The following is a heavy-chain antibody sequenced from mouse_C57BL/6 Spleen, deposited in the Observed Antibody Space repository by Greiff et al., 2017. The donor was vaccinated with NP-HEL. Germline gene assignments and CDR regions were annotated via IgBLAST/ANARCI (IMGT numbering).Heavy chain of an antibody. J-gene: IGHJ2*01. CDR2: INPSTGGT. CDR1: GYSFTGYY. Sequence: EVQLQQSGPELVKPGASVKISCKASGYSFTGYYMNWVKQSPEKSLEWIGEINPSTGGTTYNQKFKAKATLTVDKSSSTAYMQLKSLTSEDSAVYYCARSDYYGSSYHFDYWGQGTTLTVSS. V-gene: IGHV1-42*01. CDR3: ARSDYYGSSYHFDY. D-gene: IGHD1-1*01.